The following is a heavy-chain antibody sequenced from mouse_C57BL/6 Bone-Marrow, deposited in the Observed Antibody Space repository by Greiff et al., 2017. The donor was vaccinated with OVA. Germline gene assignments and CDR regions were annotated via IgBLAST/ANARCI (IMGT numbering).Heavy chain of an antibody. CDR3: ARGGTVVATDAY. CDR1: GYTFTSYG. D-gene: IGHD1-1*01. J-gene: IGHJ3*01. Sequence: VQLQQSGAELARPGASVKLSCKASGYTFTSYGISWVKQRTGQGLEWIGEIYPRSGNTYYNEKIKGKATLTADKSSSTAYMELRSLTSEDSAVYFCARGGTVVATDAYWGQGTLVTVSA. CDR2: IYPRSGNT. V-gene: IGHV1-81*01.